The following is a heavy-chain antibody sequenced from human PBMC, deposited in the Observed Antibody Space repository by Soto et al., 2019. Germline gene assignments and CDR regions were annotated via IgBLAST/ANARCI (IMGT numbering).Heavy chain of an antibody. V-gene: IGHV3-53*02. Sequence: VQLVETGGGLIQHGGSLRLSCAASGFTVSSNYMSWVRQAPGKGLEWVSVIDSGGSTYYADSVKGRFTISRDNSKNTLYLQMNSLRAEDTAVYYCARDNTYYYYGMDVWGQGTTVTVSS. CDR1: GFTVSSNY. J-gene: IGHJ6*02. CDR3: ARDNTYYYYGMDV. CDR2: IDSGGST.